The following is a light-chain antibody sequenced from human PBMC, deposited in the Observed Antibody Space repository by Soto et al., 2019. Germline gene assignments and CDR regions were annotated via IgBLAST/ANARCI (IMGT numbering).Light chain of an antibody. CDR1: QSVSSSY. J-gene: IGKJ3*01. CDR2: GAF. CDR3: QQYGSSPPFT. Sequence: EIVLTQSPGTLSLSPGERATLSCRASQSVSSSYLAWYQQKPGQAPRLLMYGAFSRATGIPDRFSGSGSGTDFTLTISRLEPEDFAVYYCQQYGSSPPFTFGPGTKVDIK. V-gene: IGKV3-20*01.